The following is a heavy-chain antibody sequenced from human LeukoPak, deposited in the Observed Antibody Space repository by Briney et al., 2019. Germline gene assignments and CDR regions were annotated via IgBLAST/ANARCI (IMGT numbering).Heavy chain of an antibody. CDR2: MNPNSGNT. Sequence: ASVKVSCKASGYTFTSYDINWVRQATGQGLEWMGWMNPNSGNTGYAQKFQGRVTITRNTSISTAYMELSSLRSEDTAVYYCARGVVGATKGDFDYWGQGTLVTVSS. CDR3: ARGVVGATKGDFDY. CDR1: GYTFTSYD. D-gene: IGHD1-26*01. V-gene: IGHV1-8*03. J-gene: IGHJ4*02.